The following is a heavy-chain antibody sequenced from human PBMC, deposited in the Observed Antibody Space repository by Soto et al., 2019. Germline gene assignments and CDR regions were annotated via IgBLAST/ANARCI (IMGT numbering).Heavy chain of an antibody. CDR3: ARETRDRDAFSL. Sequence: QVQLVQSGAEVKKPGSSVKVSCKASGGNFNNYAISWVRQAPAQGLQWMGGIIPIIDTTHYAQKLQGRVTTSADRGRTTVYMELTGLTSDDSATYFSARETRDRDAFSLWGQGTVVTVSS. CDR2: IIPIIDTT. J-gene: IGHJ3*01. D-gene: IGHD2-21*01. CDR1: GGNFNNYA. V-gene: IGHV1-69*06.